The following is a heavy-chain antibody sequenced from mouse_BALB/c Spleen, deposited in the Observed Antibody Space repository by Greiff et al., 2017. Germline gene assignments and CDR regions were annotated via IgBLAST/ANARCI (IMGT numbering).Heavy chain of an antibody. CDR3: ARGGGDSLLRPLYAMDY. CDR1: GFTFSDYY. CDR2: ISDGGSYT. D-gene: IGHD1-2*01. J-gene: IGHJ4*01. Sequence: EVKVVESGGGLVKPGGSLKLSCAASGFTFSDYYMYWVRQTPEKRLEWVATISDGGSYTYYPDSVKGRFTISRDNAKNNLYLQMSSLKSEDTAMYYCARGGGDSLLRPLYAMDYWGQGTSVTVSS. V-gene: IGHV5-4*02.